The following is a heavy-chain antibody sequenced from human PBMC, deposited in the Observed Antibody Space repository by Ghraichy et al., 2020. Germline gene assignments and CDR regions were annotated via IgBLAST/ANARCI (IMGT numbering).Heavy chain of an antibody. CDR2: MNPNGGDT. CDR3: ARGRGIVVVVINYWFDP. D-gene: IGHD3-22*01. J-gene: IGHJ5*02. CDR1: GYTFTSYD. V-gene: IGHV1-8*01. Sequence: ASVKVSCKASGYTFTSYDINWVRQATGQGLEWMGWMNPNGGDTGYAQKCQGRVTMTRNTSISTADMELSSLRSEDTAVYYCARGRGIVVVVINYWFDPWGQGTLVTVSS.